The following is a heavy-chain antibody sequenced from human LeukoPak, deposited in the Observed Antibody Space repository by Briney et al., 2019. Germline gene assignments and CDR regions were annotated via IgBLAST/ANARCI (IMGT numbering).Heavy chain of an antibody. D-gene: IGHD6-13*01. CDR3: ARGRRSVYSSSWYAFDI. CDR2: IYNSGST. V-gene: IGHV4-4*07. CDR1: GGSISSYY. Sequence: SETLSLTCTVSGGSISSYYWSWIRQPAGKGLEWIGRIYNSGSTNYNPSLKSRVTMSVDTSKNQFSLKLSSVTAADTAVYYCARGRRSVYSSSWYAFDIWGQGTTVTVSS. J-gene: IGHJ3*02.